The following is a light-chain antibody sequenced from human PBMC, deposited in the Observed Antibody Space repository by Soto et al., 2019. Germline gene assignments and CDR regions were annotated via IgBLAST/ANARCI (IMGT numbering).Light chain of an antibody. CDR3: MQGTHWPPT. CDR2: KVS. V-gene: IGKV2-30*01. CDR1: QSLIYSDGIAY. Sequence: DVVMTQSPLSLPVTLGQPASISCRSSQSLIYSDGIAYLNWFHQRPGQSPRRLIYKVSNRDSGVPDRFSGSGSGTDFTLTISRVEAEDVGVYYCMQGTHWPPTFGRGTKVYIK. J-gene: IGKJ1*01.